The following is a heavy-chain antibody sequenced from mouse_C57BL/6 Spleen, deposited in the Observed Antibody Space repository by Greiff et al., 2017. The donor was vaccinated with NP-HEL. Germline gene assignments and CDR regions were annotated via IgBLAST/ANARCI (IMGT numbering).Heavy chain of an antibody. J-gene: IGHJ4*01. D-gene: IGHD2-5*01. Sequence: VQLKESGAELVRPGASVKLSCTASGFNIKDDYMHWVKQRPEQGLEWIGWIDPENGDTEYASKFQGKATITADTSSNTAYLQLSSLTSEDTAVYYCTEYSNYGGYYAMDYWGQGTSVTVSS. CDR2: IDPENGDT. CDR3: TEYSNYGGYYAMDY. CDR1: GFNIKDDY. V-gene: IGHV14-4*01.